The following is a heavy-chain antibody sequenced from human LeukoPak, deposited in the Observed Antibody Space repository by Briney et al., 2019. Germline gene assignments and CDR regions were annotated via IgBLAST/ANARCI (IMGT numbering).Heavy chain of an antibody. V-gene: IGHV4-39*01. CDR2: IYYSGTT. Sequence: SETLSLTCTVSGGSISSSNYYWGWIRQPPGKGLEWIGSIYYSGTTYYNPSLKSRVTISVDTSKNQFSLNLSSVTAADTAVYYCARQKYYDTGGYAIDYWGQGTLVTVSS. D-gene: IGHD3-22*01. CDR1: GGSISSSNYY. CDR3: ARQKYYDTGGYAIDY. J-gene: IGHJ4*02.